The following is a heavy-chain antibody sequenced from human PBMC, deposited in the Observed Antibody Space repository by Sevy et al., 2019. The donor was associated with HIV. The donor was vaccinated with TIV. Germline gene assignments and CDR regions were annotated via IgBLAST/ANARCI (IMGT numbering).Heavy chain of an antibody. CDR3: ATEGLSYYSGASLYQGDWFDP. D-gene: IGHD2-15*01. J-gene: IGHJ5*02. CDR2: FDPEDGET. V-gene: IGHV1-24*01. CDR1: EYTLTQLS. Sequence: ASVKVSCKVSEYTLTQLSMHWVRQAPGKGLEWMGHFDPEDGETIYGQKFQGRVTMTEDTSANTAYMQLNSLTSEDTAVYYCATEGLSYYSGASLYQGDWFDPRGQGTLVTVSS.